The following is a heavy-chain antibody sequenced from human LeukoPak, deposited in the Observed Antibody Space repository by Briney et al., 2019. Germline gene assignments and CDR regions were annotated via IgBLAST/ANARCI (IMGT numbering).Heavy chain of an antibody. CDR1: GFTFSSYS. J-gene: IGHJ6*02. D-gene: IGHD6-13*01. CDR2: ISSSSSYI. V-gene: IGHV3-21*01. Sequence: GGSLRLSCAASGFTFSSYSMNWVRQAPGKGLEWVSSISSSSSYIYYADSVKGRFTISRDNAENSLYLQMNSLRAGDTAVYYCARDEGSSSWYHPYYYGMDVWGQGTTVTVSS. CDR3: ARDEGSSSWYHPYYYGMDV.